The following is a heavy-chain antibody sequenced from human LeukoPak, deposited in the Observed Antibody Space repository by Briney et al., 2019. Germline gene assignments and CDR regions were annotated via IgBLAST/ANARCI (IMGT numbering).Heavy chain of an antibody. J-gene: IGHJ4*02. CDR1: GFTFSSYT. Sequence: PGGSLRLSCAASGFTFSSYTMHWVRQAPGKGLEYVSAITTNGGRTYYANSFKGRFTIPRDNSKSTLYLQMGSLRTEDMAVYYCARGRLVVTALDYWGQGTLVTVSS. CDR2: ITTNGGRT. V-gene: IGHV3-64*01. D-gene: IGHD2-21*02. CDR3: ARGRLVVTALDY.